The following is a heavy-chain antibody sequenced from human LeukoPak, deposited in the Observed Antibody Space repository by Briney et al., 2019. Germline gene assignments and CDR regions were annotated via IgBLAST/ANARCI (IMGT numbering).Heavy chain of an antibody. Sequence: SETLSLTCTVSGGSISSYYWSWIRQPPGKGLEWIGYIYYSGSTNYNPSLKSRDTISVDTSKNQFSLKLSSVTAADTAVYYCARASTYYDILTGYYTYYYYGMDVWGQGTTVTVSS. CDR3: ARASTYYDILTGYYTYYYYGMDV. J-gene: IGHJ6*02. V-gene: IGHV4-59*01. CDR2: IYYSGST. D-gene: IGHD3-9*01. CDR1: GGSISSYY.